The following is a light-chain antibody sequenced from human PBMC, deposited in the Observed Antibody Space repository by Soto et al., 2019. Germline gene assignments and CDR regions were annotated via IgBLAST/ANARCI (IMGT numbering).Light chain of an antibody. CDR3: QVWHSGVDWV. CDR1: NIGSKS. Sequence: SYELTQPPSVSVAPGQTARITCGGNNIGSKSVHWYQQKPGQAPVLVVYDDNDRPSGIPERFSGSDSGNTATLTISRVEAGDEADYYCQVWHSGVDWVFGGGTKLTV. J-gene: IGLJ2*01. V-gene: IGLV3-21*02. CDR2: DDN.